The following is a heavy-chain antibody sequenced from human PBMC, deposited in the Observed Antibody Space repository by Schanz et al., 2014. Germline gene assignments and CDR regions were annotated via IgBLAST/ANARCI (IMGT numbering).Heavy chain of an antibody. CDR1: GFTFRGHA. CDR3: TRDRGVLINHNDALDL. Sequence: QVQLVESGGGVVQPGTSLRLSCAASGFTFRGHAMHWVRQAPGQGLEKVAVTSTDGTKTYYAASVRGRFTISRDNSKNTVYLQMNSLRSEDTAVYYCTRDRGVLINHNDALDLWGQGTMVSVSS. CDR2: TSTDGTKT. V-gene: IGHV3-30*04. J-gene: IGHJ3*01. D-gene: IGHD3-9*01.